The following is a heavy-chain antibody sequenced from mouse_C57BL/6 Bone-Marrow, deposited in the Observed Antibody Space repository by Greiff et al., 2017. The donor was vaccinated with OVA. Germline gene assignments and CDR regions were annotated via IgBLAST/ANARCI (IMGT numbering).Heavy chain of an antibody. V-gene: IGHV1-82*01. CDR2: IYPGDGDT. J-gene: IGHJ2*01. D-gene: IGHD4-1*01. CDR1: GYAFSSSW. CDR3: ARELGQGY. Sequence: VQGVESGPELVKPGASVKISCKASGYAFSSSWMNWVKQRPGKGLEWIGRIYPGDGDTNYNGKFKGKATLTADKSSSTAYMQLSSLTSEDSAVYFCARELGQGYWGQGTTLTVSS.